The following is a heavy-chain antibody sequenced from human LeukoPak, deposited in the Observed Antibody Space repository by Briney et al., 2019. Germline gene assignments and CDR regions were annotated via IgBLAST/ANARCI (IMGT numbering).Heavy chain of an antibody. CDR1: GGSISSSSYY. CDR2: IYYSGST. D-gene: IGHD4-17*01. CDR3: AREATVGTWGFDY. V-gene: IGHV4-39*02. Sequence: SETLSLTCTVSGGSISSSSYYWGWIRQPPGKGLEWIGSIYYSGSTYYNPSLKSRVTISVDTSKNQFSLKLSSVTAADTAVYYCAREATVGTWGFDYWGQGTLVTVSS. J-gene: IGHJ4*02.